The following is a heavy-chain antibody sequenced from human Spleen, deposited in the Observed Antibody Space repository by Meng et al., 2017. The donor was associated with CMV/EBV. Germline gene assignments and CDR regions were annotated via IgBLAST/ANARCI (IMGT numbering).Heavy chain of an antibody. CDR3: AGQWELLGRGAFYI. J-gene: IGHJ3*02. CDR2: IYPGDSDT. V-gene: IGHV5-51*01. Sequence: GGSLRLSCKGSGYSFTSYWIGWVRQMPGKGLEWMGIIYPGDSDTRYSPSFQGQVTISADKSISTAYLQWSSLKASDTAMYYCAGQWELLGRGAFYIWGQGTMVTVSS. CDR1: GYSFTSYW. D-gene: IGHD1-26*01.